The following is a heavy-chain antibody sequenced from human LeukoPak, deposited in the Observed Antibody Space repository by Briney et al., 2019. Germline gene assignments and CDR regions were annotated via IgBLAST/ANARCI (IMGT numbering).Heavy chain of an antibody. CDR3: ARQKRTTVTTLWFDY. D-gene: IGHD4-17*01. CDR2: IYHSGST. V-gene: IGHV4-30-2*03. Sequence: SETLSLTCAVSGGSISSGGYSWSWIRQPPGKGLEWIGYIYHSGSTYYNPSLKSRVTISVDTSKNQFSLKLSSVTAADTAVYYCARQKRTTVTTLWFDYWGQGTLVTVSS. CDR1: GGSISSGGYS. J-gene: IGHJ4*02.